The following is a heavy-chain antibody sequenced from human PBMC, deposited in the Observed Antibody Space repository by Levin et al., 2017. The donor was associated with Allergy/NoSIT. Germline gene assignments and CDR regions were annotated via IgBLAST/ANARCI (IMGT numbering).Heavy chain of an antibody. CDR2: ISYDGSNK. Sequence: GGSLRLSCAASGFTFSSYGMHWVRQAPGKGLEWVAVISYDGSNKYYADSVKGRFTISRDNSKNTLYLQMNSLRAEDTAVYYCAKTGAIGPNYYYYMDVWGKGTTVTVSS. D-gene: IGHD1-14*01. V-gene: IGHV3-30*18. J-gene: IGHJ6*03. CDR1: GFTFSSYG. CDR3: AKTGAIGPNYYYYMDV.